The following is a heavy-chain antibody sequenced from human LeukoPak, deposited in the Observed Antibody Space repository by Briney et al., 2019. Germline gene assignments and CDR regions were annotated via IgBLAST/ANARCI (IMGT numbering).Heavy chain of an antibody. CDR1: GYSISSGYY. CDR2: IYHSGST. CDR3: ARASGTNWNYDL. V-gene: IGHV4-38-2*02. D-gene: IGHD1-7*01. J-gene: IGHJ4*02. Sequence: SETLSLTCTVSGYSISSGYYWGWIRQPPGKGLEWIGSIYHSGSTYYNPSLKSRVTISVDTSKNQFSLKLSSVTAADTAVYYCARASGTNWNYDLWGQGTLVTVSS.